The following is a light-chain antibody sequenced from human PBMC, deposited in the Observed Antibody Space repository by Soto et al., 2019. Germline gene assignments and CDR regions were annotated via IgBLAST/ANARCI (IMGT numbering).Light chain of an antibody. Sequence: EIVMTQSPASLSVSPGESVTLSCRASQSVRTNLVWYQQKPGQAPRLLIYAASSRATGIPARFSGSGSGTEFTLTISSLQSEDFAVYYCQQYNNWPPWTFGQGTKVDIK. V-gene: IGKV3-15*01. CDR1: QSVRTN. CDR3: QQYNNWPPWT. CDR2: AAS. J-gene: IGKJ1*01.